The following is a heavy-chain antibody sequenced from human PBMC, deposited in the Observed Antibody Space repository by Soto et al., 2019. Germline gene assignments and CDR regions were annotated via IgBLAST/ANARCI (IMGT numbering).Heavy chain of an antibody. CDR1: GFTFSSYG. V-gene: IGHV3-30*18. Sequence: GGSLRLSCAASGFTFSSYGMHWVRQAPGKGLEWVAVISYDGSNKYYADYVKGRFTISRDNSKNTLYLQMNSLRAEDTAVYYCAKSLVTIFGVVTSYDAFDIWGQGTMVTVSS. J-gene: IGHJ3*02. D-gene: IGHD3-3*01. CDR3: AKSLVTIFGVVTSYDAFDI. CDR2: ISYDGSNK.